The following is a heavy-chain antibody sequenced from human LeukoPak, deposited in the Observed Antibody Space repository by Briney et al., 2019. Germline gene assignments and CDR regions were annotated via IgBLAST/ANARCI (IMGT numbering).Heavy chain of an antibody. CDR2: IIPIFGTA. V-gene: IGHV1-69*05. Sequence: ASVKVSCKASGGTFSSYAISWVRQAPGQGLEWMGGIIPIFGTANYAQKFQGRVTITTDESTSTAYMELSSLRSEDTAVYYCARAGYNSGYDRYWYFDLWGRGTLVTVSS. CDR1: GGTFSSYA. J-gene: IGHJ2*01. CDR3: ARAGYNSGYDRYWYFDL. D-gene: IGHD5-12*01.